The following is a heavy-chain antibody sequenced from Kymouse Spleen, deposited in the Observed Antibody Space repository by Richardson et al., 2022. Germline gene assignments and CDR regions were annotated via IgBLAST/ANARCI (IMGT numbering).Heavy chain of an antibody. Sequence: EVQLVESGGGLVQPGRSLRLSCAASGFTFDDYAMHWVRQAPGKGLEWVSGISWNSGSIGYADSVKGRFTISRDNAKNSLYLQMNSLRAEDTALYYCAKVSRSSGFDYWGQGTLVTVSS. V-gene: IGHV3-9*01. J-gene: IGHJ4*02. CDR2: ISWNSGSI. CDR3: AKVSRSSGFDY. D-gene: IGHD6-6*01. CDR1: GFTFDDYA.